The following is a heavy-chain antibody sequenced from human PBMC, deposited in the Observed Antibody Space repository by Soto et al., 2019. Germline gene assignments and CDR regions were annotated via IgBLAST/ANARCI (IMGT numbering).Heavy chain of an antibody. V-gene: IGHV5-51*01. J-gene: IGHJ6*02. Sequence: PGESLKISCKGSGYSFTSYWIGWVRQMPEKGLEWMGIIYPGDSDTRYSPSFQGQVTISADKSISTAYLQWSSLKASDTAMYYCARHISRYCSSTSCYTPTWYYGMDVWGQGTTVTVSS. CDR3: ARHISRYCSSTSCYTPTWYYGMDV. CDR1: GYSFTSYW. CDR2: IYPGDSDT. D-gene: IGHD2-2*02.